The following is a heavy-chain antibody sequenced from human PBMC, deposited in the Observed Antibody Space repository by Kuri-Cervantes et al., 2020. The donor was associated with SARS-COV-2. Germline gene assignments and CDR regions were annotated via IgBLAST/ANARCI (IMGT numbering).Heavy chain of an antibody. J-gene: IGHJ6*03. Sequence: LSLTCAASGFTFSDYYMSWIRQAPGKGLEWVSYISSSGSTIYYADSVKGRFTISRDSAKNSLYLQMNSLRAEDTAVYYCARDPRGIFGVVPPYMDVWGKGTTVTVSS. CDR1: GFTFSDYY. CDR2: ISSSGSTI. CDR3: ARDPRGIFGVVPPYMDV. D-gene: IGHD3-3*01. V-gene: IGHV3-11*04.